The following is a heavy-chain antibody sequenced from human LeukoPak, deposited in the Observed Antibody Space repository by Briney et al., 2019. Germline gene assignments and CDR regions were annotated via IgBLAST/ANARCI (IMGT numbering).Heavy chain of an antibody. CDR2: IIPIFGTA. CDR3: ARDGTVIVVATNTNAFDI. J-gene: IGHJ3*02. D-gene: IGHD3-22*01. Sequence: ASVKVSCKASGGTFSSYAISWVRQAPGQGLEWMGGIIPIFGTANYAQKFQGRVTITADESTSTAYMELSSLRSEDTAVYYCARDGTVIVVATNTNAFDIWGQGTMVTVSS. CDR1: GGTFSSYA. V-gene: IGHV1-69*13.